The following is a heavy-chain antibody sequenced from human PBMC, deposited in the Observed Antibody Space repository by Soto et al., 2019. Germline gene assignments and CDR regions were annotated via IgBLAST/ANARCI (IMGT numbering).Heavy chain of an antibody. CDR3: ARRSGDYVDI. D-gene: IGHD4-17*01. V-gene: IGHV4-59*02. CDR1: GGSVSSYY. CDR2: IYYSGST. Sequence: QVQLQESGPGLVKPSETLSLTCTVSGGSVSSYYWSWIRQPPGKGLEWIGYIYYSGSTNYNPSLXSXVXTAXDTSKNKFPLKLSSVTAADTAVYYCARRSGDYVDIWGQGTMVTVSS. J-gene: IGHJ3*02.